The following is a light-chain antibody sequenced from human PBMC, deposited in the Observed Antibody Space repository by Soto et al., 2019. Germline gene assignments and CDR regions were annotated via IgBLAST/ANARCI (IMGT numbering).Light chain of an antibody. V-gene: IGKV3-20*01. CDR2: GIS. CDR3: QQYSTLPHT. J-gene: IGKJ2*01. CDR1: QTVTNSF. Sequence: ENVLTQSPGTLSLSPGERATLSCRASQTVTNSFFAWYQQKPGQPPRLLIHGISSRATGIPDRFSGSGSGTDFTLTISRLEPEDVVVYYCQQYSTLPHTFGRGTKLEV.